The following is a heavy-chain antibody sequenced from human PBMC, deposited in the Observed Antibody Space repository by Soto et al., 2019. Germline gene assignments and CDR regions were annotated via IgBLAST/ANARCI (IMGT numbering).Heavy chain of an antibody. Sequence: QVQLVESGGGVVQPGRSLRLSCAASGFTFISYGMHWVRQAPGKGLQWVAVISYDGNNKNYADSVKGRFTISRDNSKNTLYLQMNSLSAEDTAVYYCEKSVYNWNDGFFDYWGQGTLVTVSS. CDR3: EKSVYNWNDGFFDY. V-gene: IGHV3-30*18. CDR1: GFTFISYG. J-gene: IGHJ4*02. D-gene: IGHD1-1*01. CDR2: ISYDGNNK.